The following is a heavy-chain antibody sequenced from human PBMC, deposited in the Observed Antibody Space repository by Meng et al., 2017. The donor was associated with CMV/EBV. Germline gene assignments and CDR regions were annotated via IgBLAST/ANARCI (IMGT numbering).Heavy chain of an antibody. CDR2: IYYSGST. Sequence: SETLSLTCTVSGGSISSSSYYWGWIRQPPGKGLEWIGSIYYSGSTYYNPSLKSRVTISVDTSKNQFSLTLSSVTAADTAVYYCARDVRRGAKYYYDSSGYYYFDYWGQGTLVTVSS. V-gene: IGHV4-39*07. CDR3: ARDVRRGAKYYYDSSGYYYFDY. CDR1: GGSISSSSYY. J-gene: IGHJ4*02. D-gene: IGHD3-22*01.